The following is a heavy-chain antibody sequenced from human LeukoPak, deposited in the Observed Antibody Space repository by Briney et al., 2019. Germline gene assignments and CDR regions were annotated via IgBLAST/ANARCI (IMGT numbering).Heavy chain of an antibody. V-gene: IGHV3-48*04. J-gene: IGHJ4*02. CDR2: ITPNADRA. CDR1: GFTFNTYS. D-gene: IGHD1-26*01. CDR3: AKVSGLGWHFDY. Sequence: QTGGSLRLSCTASGFTFNTYSMNWVRQAPGKGLEWVSFITPNADRASYADSVKGRFTISRDNAKNSLFLHKNSLRAEDTAVYYCAKVSGLGWHFDYWGQGTLATVSS.